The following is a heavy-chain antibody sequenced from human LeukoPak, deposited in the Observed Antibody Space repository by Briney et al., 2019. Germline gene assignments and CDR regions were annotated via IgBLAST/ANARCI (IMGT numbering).Heavy chain of an antibody. J-gene: IGHJ3*02. Sequence: SETLSLTCAVYGGSFSGYYWSWIRQPPGKGLEWIGEINHSGSTNYNPSLKSRVTISVDTSKNQFSLKLSSVTAADTAVYYCARGRFLKWLSKAGAFDIWGQGTMVTVSS. CDR3: ARGRFLKWLSKAGAFDI. CDR2: INHSGST. V-gene: IGHV4-34*01. CDR1: GGSFSGYY. D-gene: IGHD3-3*01.